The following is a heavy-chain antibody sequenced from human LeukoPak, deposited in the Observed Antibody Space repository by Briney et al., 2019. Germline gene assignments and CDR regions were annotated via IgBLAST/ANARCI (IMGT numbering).Heavy chain of an antibody. CDR3: AKVGATGGNDY. V-gene: IGHV3-9*01. D-gene: IGHD1-26*01. Sequence: GGSLRLSCAASGFTFDDYAMHWVRQAPGKGLEWVSGISWNSGSIGYADSVKGRFTISRDNAKNSLYLQMNSLRAEDTALYYCAKVGATGGNDYWGRGTLVTVSS. J-gene: IGHJ4*02. CDR1: GFTFDDYA. CDR2: ISWNSGSI.